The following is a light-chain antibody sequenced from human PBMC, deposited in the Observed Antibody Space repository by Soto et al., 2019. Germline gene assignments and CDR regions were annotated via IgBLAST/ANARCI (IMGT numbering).Light chain of an antibody. J-gene: IGKJ2*01. CDR3: QQYDNSPMFT. V-gene: IGKV1-33*01. Sequence: DIQMTQSPYSLSASVGDSVTITCQASQDIYDYLNWYQHKPGKAPRLLIYAASNLETGVPSRFSGSGSGTDFTFTINSLQPEDIATDYCQQYDNSPMFTFGRGTKVEI. CDR1: QDIYDY. CDR2: AAS.